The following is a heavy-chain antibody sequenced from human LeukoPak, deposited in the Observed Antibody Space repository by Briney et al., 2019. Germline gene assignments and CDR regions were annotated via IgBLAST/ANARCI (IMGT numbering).Heavy chain of an antibody. CDR2: INPSGGST. V-gene: IGHV1-46*01. CDR3: VRSTVTTPNPYYYYGMDV. Sequence: ASVKVSCKASGYTFTSYYMHWVRQAPGQGLEWMGIINPSGGSTSYAQKFQGRVTMTRDTSTSIVYMELSSLRSEDTAVYYCVRSTVTTPNPYYYYGMDVWGQGTTVTVSS. J-gene: IGHJ6*02. D-gene: IGHD4-11*01. CDR1: GYTFTSYY.